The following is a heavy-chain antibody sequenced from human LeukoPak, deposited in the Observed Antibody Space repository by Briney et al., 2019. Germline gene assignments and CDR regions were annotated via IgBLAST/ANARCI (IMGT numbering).Heavy chain of an antibody. CDR3: ARDLEATYYYGSGSFDY. J-gene: IGHJ4*02. Sequence: GASVKVSCKASGYTFTSYYMHWVRQAPGQGLEWMGIINPGGGSTSYAQKFQGRVTMTRDTSTSTVYMELSSLRSEDTAVYYCARDLEATYYYGSGSFDYWGQGTLVTVSS. CDR1: GYTFTSYY. D-gene: IGHD3-10*01. V-gene: IGHV1-46*01. CDR2: INPGGGST.